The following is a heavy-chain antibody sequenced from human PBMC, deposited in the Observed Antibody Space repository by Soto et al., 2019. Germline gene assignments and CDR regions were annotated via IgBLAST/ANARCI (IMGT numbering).Heavy chain of an antibody. CDR1: GYSCTRYW. Sequence: GESLKISCQGSGYSCTRYWICWGRQMPGKGLEGMGRIDPSDSYTNYSPSFQGHVTISADKSISTAYLQWSSLKASDTAMYYCARPFGSESYCSSTSCYEYYYYGMDVWGQGTTVTVSS. V-gene: IGHV5-10-1*01. CDR2: IDPSDSYT. J-gene: IGHJ6*02. D-gene: IGHD2-2*01. CDR3: ARPFGSESYCSSTSCYEYYYYGMDV.